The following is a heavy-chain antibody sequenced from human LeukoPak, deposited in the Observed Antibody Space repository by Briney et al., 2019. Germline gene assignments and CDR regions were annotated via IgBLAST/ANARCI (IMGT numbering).Heavy chain of an antibody. J-gene: IGHJ4*02. D-gene: IGHD2-21*01. CDR2: INPNSGGT. V-gene: IGHV1-2*02. CDR3: ARGTLPVILSVSAAAFDY. CDR1: GYTFTGYY. Sequence: ASVKVSCKASGYTFTGYYMHWVRQAPGQGLEWMGWINPNSGGTNYAQKFQGRVTMTRDTSISTAYMELSRLRSDDTAVFYCARGTLPVILSVSAAAFDYWGQGTLVTVSS.